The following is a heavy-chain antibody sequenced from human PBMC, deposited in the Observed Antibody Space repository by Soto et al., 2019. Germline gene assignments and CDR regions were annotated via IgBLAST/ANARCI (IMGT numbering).Heavy chain of an antibody. CDR3: VRVLDGYNYNFDY. J-gene: IGHJ4*02. D-gene: IGHD5-12*01. CDR2: ISGSGGST. Sequence: PGGSLRLSCAASGFTFSRYAMSWVRQAPGKGLEWVSAISGSGGSTYYAHSVKGRFTITRDNSKNTLYLQMNSLRAEDTAVYYCVRVLDGYNYNFDYWGQGTLVTVSS. V-gene: IGHV3-23*01. CDR1: GFTFSRYA.